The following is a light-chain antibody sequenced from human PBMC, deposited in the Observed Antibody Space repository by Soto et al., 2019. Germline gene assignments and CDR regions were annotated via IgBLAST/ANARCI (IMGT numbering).Light chain of an antibody. CDR3: STWYDSLNGWV. CDR1: SSNIARRS. CDR2: SSD. J-gene: IGLJ3*02. V-gene: IGLV1-44*01. Sequence: QSVLTQPPSASATPGQRVTISCSGSSSNIARRSVDWYQQLPGTAPKLLMYSSDLRPSGVLDRFSGSKSGTTASLAISGVQSDDEADYYCSTWYDSLNGWVFGGGTKVTVL.